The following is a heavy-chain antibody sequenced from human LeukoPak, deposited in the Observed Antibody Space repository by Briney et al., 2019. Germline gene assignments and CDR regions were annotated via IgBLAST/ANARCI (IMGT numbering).Heavy chain of an antibody. Sequence: GGSLRLSCAASGFTFSSYAMSWVRQAPGKGLEWVSAISGSGGSTYYADSVKGRFTISRDNSKNTLYLQMNSLRAEDTAVYYCAKVPLNTYYYDSSGYLDYWGQGTLVTVSS. J-gene: IGHJ4*02. CDR1: GFTFSSYA. CDR2: ISGSGGST. D-gene: IGHD3-22*01. CDR3: AKVPLNTYYYDSSGYLDY. V-gene: IGHV3-23*01.